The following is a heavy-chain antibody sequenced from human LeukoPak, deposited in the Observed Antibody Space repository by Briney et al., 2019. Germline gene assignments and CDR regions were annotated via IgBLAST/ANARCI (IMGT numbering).Heavy chain of an antibody. CDR2: INRAGDTT. V-gene: IGHV3-43*01. J-gene: IGHJ4*02. Sequence: GGSLRLSCVASGFNFNDFTMHWVRQVPGKGLEWVPLINRAGDTTRYADSVQGRFTISRDNTKDSVYLQMSSLRLEDTALYYCVRGIAGDPVAFDSWGQGTLVTVSS. CDR1: GFNFNDFT. CDR3: VRGIAGDPVAFDS. D-gene: IGHD1-26*01.